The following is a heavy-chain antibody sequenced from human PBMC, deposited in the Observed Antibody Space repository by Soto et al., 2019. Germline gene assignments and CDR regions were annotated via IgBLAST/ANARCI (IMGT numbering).Heavy chain of an antibody. V-gene: IGHV4-59*08. J-gene: IGHJ4*02. Sequence: PSETLSLTCTVAGGSISSYYWSWIRQPPGKGLEWIGYIYYSGSNNYNPSLKSRVTISVDTSKNQFSLKLSSVTAADTAVYYCARQVGGWAPWYFDYWGQGTLVTVSS. CDR2: IYYSGSN. CDR1: GGSISSYY. D-gene: IGHD6-19*01. CDR3: ARQVGGWAPWYFDY.